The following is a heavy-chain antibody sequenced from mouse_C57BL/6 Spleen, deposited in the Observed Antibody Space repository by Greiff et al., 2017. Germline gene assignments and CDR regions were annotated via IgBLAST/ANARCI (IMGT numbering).Heavy chain of an antibody. J-gene: IGHJ2*01. CDR2: ISYDGSN. Sequence: EVQLVESGPGLVKPSQSLSLTCSVTGYSITSGYYWNWIRQFPGNKLEWMGYISYDGSNNYNPSLKNRISITRDTSKNQFFLKLNSVTTEDTATYYCARDQLGRFDYWGQGTTLTVSS. D-gene: IGHD4-1*02. CDR3: ARDQLGRFDY. V-gene: IGHV3-6*01. CDR1: GYSITSGYY.